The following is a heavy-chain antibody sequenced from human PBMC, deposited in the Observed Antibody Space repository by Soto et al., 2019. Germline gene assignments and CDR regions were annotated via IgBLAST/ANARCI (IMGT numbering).Heavy chain of an antibody. D-gene: IGHD3-10*01. CDR1: GGSLSGYY. CDR3: ARTPNYYGSGSQIDY. CDR2: INHSGST. J-gene: IGHJ4*02. Sequence: PSETLSLTCAVYGGSLSGYYWSWIRQPPGKGLEWIGEINHSGSTNYNPSLKSRVTISVDTSKNQFSLKLSSVTAADTAVYYCARTPNYYGSGSQIDYWGQGTLVTVSS. V-gene: IGHV4-34*01.